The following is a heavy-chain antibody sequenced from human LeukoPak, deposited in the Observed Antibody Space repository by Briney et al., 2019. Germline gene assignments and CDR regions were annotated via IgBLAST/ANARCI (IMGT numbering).Heavy chain of an antibody. V-gene: IGHV3-30-3*01. CDR2: ISYDGSNK. D-gene: IGHD4-17*01. Sequence: PGRSLRLSSAASGFTFSSYAMHWVRQAPGKGLEWVAVISYDGSNKYYADSVKGRFTISGDNSKNTVYLQMNSLRAEDTALYYCAKGGVYGDYYFDYWGQGTLVTVSS. CDR1: GFTFSSYA. CDR3: AKGGVYGDYYFDY. J-gene: IGHJ4*02.